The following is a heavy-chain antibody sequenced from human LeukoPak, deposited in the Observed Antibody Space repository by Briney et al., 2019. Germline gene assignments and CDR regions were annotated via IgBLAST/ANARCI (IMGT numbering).Heavy chain of an antibody. D-gene: IGHD3-22*01. CDR1: GFTFSSYG. CDR2: ISYDGSNK. CDR3: AKDGDYYDSSGYLDY. J-gene: IGHJ4*02. Sequence: PGGSLRLSCAASGFTFSSYGMHWVRQAPGKGLEWVAVISYDGSNKYYADSVKGRFTISRDNSKNTLYLQMNSPRAEDTAVYYCAKDGDYYDSSGYLDYWGQGTLVTVSS. V-gene: IGHV3-30*18.